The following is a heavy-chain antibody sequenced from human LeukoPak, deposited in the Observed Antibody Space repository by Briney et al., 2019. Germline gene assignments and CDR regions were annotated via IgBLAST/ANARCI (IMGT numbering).Heavy chain of an antibody. J-gene: IGHJ5*02. V-gene: IGHV4-38-2*02. CDR1: GYSISSGYF. CDR2: IYHTGAS. D-gene: IGHD3-9*01. CDR3: ARDLGLTISANWFDP. Sequence: KPSETLSLTCAVSGYSISSGYFGVWIRQPPGKGLEWIGSIYHTGASYYNPSLRSPVTISVDTSKNQFSLEVNSVTAADTAVYYCARDLGLTISANWFDPWGQGTLVTVSS.